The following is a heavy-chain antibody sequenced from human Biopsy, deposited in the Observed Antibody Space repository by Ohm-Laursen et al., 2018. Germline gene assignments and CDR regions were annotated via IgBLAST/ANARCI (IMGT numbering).Heavy chain of an antibody. CDR2: IYLDGNT. CDR1: GFTVSTTY. V-gene: IGHV3-53*01. Sequence: SLRLSCAASGFTVSTTYMSWVRQAPGKGLEWVSIIYLDGNTYYTDSVKDRFTISRDNSKNALYLQMNSLRPADTAKYYCVRGRAYWGQGTLVTVSS. CDR3: VRGRAY. J-gene: IGHJ4*02.